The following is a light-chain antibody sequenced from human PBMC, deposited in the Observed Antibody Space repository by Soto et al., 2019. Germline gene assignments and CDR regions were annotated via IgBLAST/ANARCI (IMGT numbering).Light chain of an antibody. Sequence: DIQMTRSPSSLSAAVGDRVTITCRASQGIRNYLAWYQQNPGKVPKLLIYAASTLQSGVPSRFSGGGSGTDFTLTISSLQPEDVATYYCQHYKSASFTFGPGTRVDFK. CDR3: QHYKSASFT. J-gene: IGKJ3*01. CDR2: AAS. CDR1: QGIRNY. V-gene: IGKV1-27*01.